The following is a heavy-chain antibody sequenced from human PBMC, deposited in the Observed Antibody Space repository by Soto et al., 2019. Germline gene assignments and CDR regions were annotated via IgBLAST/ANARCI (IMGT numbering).Heavy chain of an antibody. CDR2: IWDDGSLQ. D-gene: IGHD5-12*01. V-gene: IGHV3-33*06. CDR3: ANLWGDGYNLGQDYNGMDV. J-gene: IGHJ6*02. Sequence: QVQMVESGGGLVQPGRSLRLSCAASGFSFENYGMHWVRQAPGRGLEWVAIIWDDGSLQYYAAAVKGRFTISRDNSKKTLYIEMKTLRAEDTAVYYCANLWGDGYNLGQDYNGMDVWGQGTTVIVSS. CDR1: GFSFENYG.